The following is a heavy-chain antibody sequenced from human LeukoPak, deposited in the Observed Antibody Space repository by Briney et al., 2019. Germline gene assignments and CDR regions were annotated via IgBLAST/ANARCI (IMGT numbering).Heavy chain of an antibody. Sequence: GGSLRLSCAASGFTFDDCAMHWVRQAPGKGLEWVSGISWNSGSIGYADSVKGRFTISRDNAKNSLYLQMNSLRAEDTALYYCAKDSGYYDSSGSLGYWGQGTLVTVSS. D-gene: IGHD3-22*01. V-gene: IGHV3-9*01. CDR3: AKDSGYYDSSGSLGY. J-gene: IGHJ4*02. CDR1: GFTFDDCA. CDR2: ISWNSGSI.